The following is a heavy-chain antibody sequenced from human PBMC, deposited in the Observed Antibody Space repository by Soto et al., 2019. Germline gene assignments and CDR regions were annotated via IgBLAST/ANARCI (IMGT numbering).Heavy chain of an antibody. J-gene: IGHJ4*02. CDR2: LSGNSGTT. V-gene: IGHV3-23*01. Sequence: VQLLESGGGLVQPGVSLRLSCAASGFTFSTYAMAWVRQAPGKGLEWVSALSGNSGTTYSADSGKGRFTIARDNSRNTLYLQMSSLRADDTALYYCAKGSKFTIFSPNDYWGQGTLVTVSS. CDR3: AKGSKFTIFSPNDY. D-gene: IGHD3-3*01. CDR1: GFTFSTYA.